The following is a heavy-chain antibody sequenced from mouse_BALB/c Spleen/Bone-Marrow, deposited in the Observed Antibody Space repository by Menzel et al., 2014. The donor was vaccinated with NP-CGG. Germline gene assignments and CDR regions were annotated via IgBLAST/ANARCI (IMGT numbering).Heavy chain of an antibody. CDR1: GYSFTGYN. V-gene: IGHV1-39*01. D-gene: IGHD2-3*01. Sequence: VQLQQSGPELEKPGASVKISCKASGYSFTGYNMNWVKQSNGKSLEWIGNIDPSYGGTTYSQKFKGKATLTVDKSSSTAYMQLKSLTSEDSAVYYCARGHDGYRTWFAYWGQGTLVTVSA. J-gene: IGHJ3*01. CDR2: IDPSYGGT. CDR3: ARGHDGYRTWFAY.